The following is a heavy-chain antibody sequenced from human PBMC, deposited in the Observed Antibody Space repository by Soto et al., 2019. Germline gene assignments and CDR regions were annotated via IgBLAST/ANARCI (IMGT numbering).Heavy chain of an antibody. CDR3: ARDRGYTTGWYGGALDF. D-gene: IGHD6-19*01. J-gene: IGHJ4*02. Sequence: EVQLVESGGGLVQPGGSLRLSCVASGFTFSRYEMNWVRQAPGKGLEWVAYISSSGSSIFYADSVKGRFSISRDNDNSSLYLIMNSLRVDDTAVYFCARDRGYTTGWYGGALDFWGQGTLVSVSS. CDR2: ISSSGSSI. V-gene: IGHV3-48*03. CDR1: GFTFSRYE.